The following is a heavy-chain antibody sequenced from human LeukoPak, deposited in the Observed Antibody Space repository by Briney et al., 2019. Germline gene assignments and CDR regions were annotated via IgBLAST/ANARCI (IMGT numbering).Heavy chain of an antibody. V-gene: IGHV3-33*08. CDR3: ARDHSGTQDY. CDR2: IWDDGSNE. D-gene: IGHD1-1*01. Sequence: GGSLRLSCAASGFTFSSYAMTWVRQAPGKGLEWVAVIWDDGSNEYYADSVKGRFTIFRDNRRNTLYLQMNSLRAEDTAVYSCARDHSGTQDYWGQGTLVTVSS. CDR1: GFTFSSYA. J-gene: IGHJ4*02.